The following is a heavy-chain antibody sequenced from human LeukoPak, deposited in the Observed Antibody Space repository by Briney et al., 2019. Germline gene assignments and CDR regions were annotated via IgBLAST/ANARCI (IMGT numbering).Heavy chain of an antibody. CDR3: AKSPLYGSGSYGY. CDR2: SGSGGST. CDR1: GFTFSSYA. V-gene: IGHV3-23*01. J-gene: IGHJ4*02. D-gene: IGHD3-10*01. Sequence: PGGSLRLSCAASGFTFSSYAMSWVRQAPGKGLEWVSASGSGGSTYYADSVKGRFTISRDNSKNTLYLQMNSLRAEDTAVYYCAKSPLYGSGSYGYWGQGTLVTVSS.